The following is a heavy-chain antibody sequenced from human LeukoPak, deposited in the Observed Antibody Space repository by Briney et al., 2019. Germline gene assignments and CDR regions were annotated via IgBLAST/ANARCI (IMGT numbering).Heavy chain of an antibody. V-gene: IGHV1-69*04. CDR2: IIPILGIA. D-gene: IGHD2-2*01. J-gene: IGHJ4*02. CDR1: GGTFSSYA. Sequence: SVKVSCKASGGTFSSYAISWVRQAPGQGLEWTGRIIPILGIANYAQKFQGRVTITADKSTSTAYMELSSLRSEDTAVYYCASLVSSAIPAAPTVTLGYWGQGTLVTVSS. CDR3: ASLVSSAIPAAPTVTLGY.